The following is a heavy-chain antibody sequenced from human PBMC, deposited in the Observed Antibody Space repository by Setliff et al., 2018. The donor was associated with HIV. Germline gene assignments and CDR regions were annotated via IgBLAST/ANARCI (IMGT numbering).Heavy chain of an antibody. Sequence: SETLSLTCAVSGYSISSGYYWGWIRQPPGKGLEWIGSMYHSGSSYYNPSLRSRVTISADTSRNQFSLKLNSVTAADTAVYYCARLANGDIVATVDYFDYWGQGTLVTVSS. V-gene: IGHV4-38-2*01. CDR3: ARLANGDIVATVDYFDY. J-gene: IGHJ4*02. D-gene: IGHD5-12*01. CDR2: MYHSGSS. CDR1: GYSISSGYY.